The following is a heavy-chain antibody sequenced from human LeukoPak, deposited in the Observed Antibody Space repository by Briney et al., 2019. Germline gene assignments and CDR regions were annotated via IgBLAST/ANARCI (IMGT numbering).Heavy chain of an antibody. CDR1: GGSISGFY. V-gene: IGHV4-59*08. J-gene: IGHJ6*02. CDR3: ARQNSYGTYYGLDV. D-gene: IGHD1-1*01. Sequence: SETLSLTCTVSGGSISGFYWNWIRQSPGKGLEWIGHLYDGGTTTYNPSLKSRVTTSVDTSKNQFSLRLTSVTAADTAVYFCARQNSYGTYYGLDVWGQGTTVTVSS. CDR2: LYDGGTT.